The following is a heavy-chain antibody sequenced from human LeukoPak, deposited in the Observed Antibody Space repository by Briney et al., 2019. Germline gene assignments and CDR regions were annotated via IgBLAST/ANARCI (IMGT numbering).Heavy chain of an antibody. Sequence: PSDTLSLTCTVSGGPISSGSYYWSWIRQPAGKGLEWIGRIYTSGSTNYNPSLKSRVTISVDTAKNQFSLKLSAVTAADTAVYYCARVSDPTDIDYWGQGTLVTVSS. CDR2: IYTSGST. J-gene: IGHJ4*02. V-gene: IGHV4-61*02. D-gene: IGHD1-26*01. CDR1: GGPISSGSYY. CDR3: ARVSDPTDIDY.